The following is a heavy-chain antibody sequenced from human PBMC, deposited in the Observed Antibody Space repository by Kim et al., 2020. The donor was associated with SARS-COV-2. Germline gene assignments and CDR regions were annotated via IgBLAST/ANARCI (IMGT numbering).Heavy chain of an antibody. CDR3: ARGGGYSFDALGY. V-gene: IGHV3-74*01. Sequence: YADSVKGRFTISRDNAKNTLYLQMSSLRAEDTAVYYCARGGGYSFDALGYWGQGTLVTVSS. J-gene: IGHJ4*02. D-gene: IGHD5-18*01.